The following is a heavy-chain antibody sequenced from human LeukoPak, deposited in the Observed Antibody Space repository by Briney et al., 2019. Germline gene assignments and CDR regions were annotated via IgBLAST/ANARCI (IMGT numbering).Heavy chain of an antibody. J-gene: IGHJ5*02. CDR1: GYTFTSYD. V-gene: IGHV1-8*01. CDR3: ARAEAPDNWFDP. CDR2: MNPNSGNT. D-gene: IGHD1-14*01. Sequence: ASVKVSCEASGYTFTSYDINWVRQATGQGLEWMGWMNPNSGNTGYAQKFQGRVTMTRNTSISTAYMELSSLRSEDTAVYYCARAEAPDNWFDPWGQGTLVTVSS.